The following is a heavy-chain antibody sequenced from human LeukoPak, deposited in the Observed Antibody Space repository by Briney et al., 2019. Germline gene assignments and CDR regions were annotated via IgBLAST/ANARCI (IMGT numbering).Heavy chain of an antibody. Sequence: GSSVKVSCKASGGTFSSSAISWVRQAPGQGLEWMGGIIPIFGSANYAQKFQGRVTITADKSTSTAYMELSSLRSEDTAVYYCARVNHLLGLGYWGQGTLVTVSS. CDR1: GGTFSSSA. V-gene: IGHV1-69*06. CDR2: IIPIFGSA. CDR3: ARVNHLLGLGY. J-gene: IGHJ4*02. D-gene: IGHD3-16*01.